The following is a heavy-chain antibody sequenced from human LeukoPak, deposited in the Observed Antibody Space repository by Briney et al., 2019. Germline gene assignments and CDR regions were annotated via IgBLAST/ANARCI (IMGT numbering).Heavy chain of an antibody. Sequence: GGSLRLSCAASGLTFSRHWMTWVRQAPGKGLEWVANIKHDGSEKNYVDSVKGRFTISRDTSKNTLYLQMNSLRAEDTAVYYCASRHCSGGGCYFAGADPFDYWGQGTLVTVSS. J-gene: IGHJ4*02. D-gene: IGHD2-15*01. V-gene: IGHV3-7*03. CDR2: IKHDGSEK. CDR1: GLTFSRHW. CDR3: ASRHCSGGGCYFAGADPFDY.